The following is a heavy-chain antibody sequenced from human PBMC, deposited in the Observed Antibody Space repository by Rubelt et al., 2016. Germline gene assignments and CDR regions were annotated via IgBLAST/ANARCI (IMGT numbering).Heavy chain of an antibody. CDR2: INHSGST. Sequence: QVQLQQWGAGLLKPSETLSLTCAVYGGSFSGYYWSWIRQPPGKGLEWIGEINHSGSTNYNPSLRRRVTISVETSKNQVSRKLSAVTAADTAVYYCARGRGWFDPWGQGTLVTVSS. CDR3: ARGRGWFDP. CDR1: GGSFSGYY. V-gene: IGHV4-34*01. D-gene: IGHD3-10*01. J-gene: IGHJ5*02.